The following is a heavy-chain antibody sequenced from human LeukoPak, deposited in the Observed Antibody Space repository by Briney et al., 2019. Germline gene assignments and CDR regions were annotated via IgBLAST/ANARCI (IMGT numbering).Heavy chain of an antibody. CDR3: AVKRLYYFDY. Sequence: PSETLSLTCTVSGGSISSYYWSWIRQPPGKGLEWIGEINHSGSTNYNPSLKSRVTISVDTSKNQFSLKLSSVTAADTAVYYCAVKRLYYFDYWGQGTLVTVSS. V-gene: IGHV4-34*01. D-gene: IGHD6-25*01. CDR2: INHSGST. J-gene: IGHJ4*02. CDR1: GGSISSYY.